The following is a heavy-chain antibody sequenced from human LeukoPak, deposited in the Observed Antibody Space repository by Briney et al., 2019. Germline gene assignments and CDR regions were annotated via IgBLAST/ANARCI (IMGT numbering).Heavy chain of an antibody. Sequence: SVKVSCKASGFTFTSSAVQWVRQARGQRLEWIGWIVVGSGNTNYAQKFQERVTITRDMSTSTAYMELSSLRSEDTAVYYCAAAPMDYYDSSGYYCDYWGQGTLVTVSS. CDR3: AAAPMDYYDSSGYYCDY. J-gene: IGHJ4*02. CDR1: GFTFTSSA. V-gene: IGHV1-58*01. D-gene: IGHD3-22*01. CDR2: IVVGSGNT.